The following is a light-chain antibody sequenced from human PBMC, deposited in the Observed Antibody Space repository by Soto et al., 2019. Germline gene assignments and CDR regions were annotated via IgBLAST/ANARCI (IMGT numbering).Light chain of an antibody. V-gene: IGKV3-15*01. CDR1: QSISDT. J-gene: IGKJ1*01. Sequence: ETVMTQSPATLSLSPGGRATLSCRASQSISDTLAWYQQKPGQAPRLLIHGASTRATGFPARLSGSGYGTDFTLTISSRQSEDFAVYYCQQYNNRRWTFGQGTKVEIK. CDR3: QQYNNRRWT. CDR2: GAS.